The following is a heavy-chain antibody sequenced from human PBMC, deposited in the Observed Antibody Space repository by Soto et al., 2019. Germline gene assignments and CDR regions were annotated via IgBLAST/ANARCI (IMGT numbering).Heavy chain of an antibody. D-gene: IGHD3-9*01. V-gene: IGHV4-59*01. CDR3: ARTLVTGYSDS. CDR1: GGSISAYY. J-gene: IGHJ4*02. Sequence: QVQLQESGPGLVRPSETLSLTCTVSGGSISAYYWGWVRQPPGKGLEWIGHIYYTGGTRYNPSLKSRVTISVDTFRIHFSLRLNSVTAADTAVYYCARTLVTGYSDSWGQGTLVTVSS. CDR2: IYYTGGT.